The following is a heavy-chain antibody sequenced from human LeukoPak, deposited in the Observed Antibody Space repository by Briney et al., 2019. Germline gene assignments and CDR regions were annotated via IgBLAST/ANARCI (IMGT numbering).Heavy chain of an antibody. V-gene: IGHV3-48*03. D-gene: IGHD4-17*01. CDR2: ISSSGGTI. J-gene: IGHJ4*02. CDR1: GFTFSSYE. Sequence: GGSLRLSCAASGFTFSSYEMNWVRQAPGKGLEWVSYISSSGGTIYYADSVKGRFTISRDNAKNSLYLQMNSLRAEDAAVYYCASDPVLDYWGQGTLVTVSS. CDR3: ASDPVLDY.